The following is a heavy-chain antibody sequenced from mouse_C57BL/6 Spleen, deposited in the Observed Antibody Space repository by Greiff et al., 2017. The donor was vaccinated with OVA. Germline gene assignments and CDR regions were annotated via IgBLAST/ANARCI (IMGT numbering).Heavy chain of an antibody. CDR1: GYAFTNYL. D-gene: IGHD3-2*02. V-gene: IGHV1-54*01. J-gene: IGHJ4*01. CDR2: INPGSGGT. CDR3: AREQLRLRVMDD. Sequence: QVHVKQSGAELVRPGTSVKVSCKASGYAFTNYLIEWVKQRPGQGLEWIGVINPGSGGTNYNEKFKGKATLTADKSSSTAYMQLSSLTSEDSAVYVCAREQLRLRVMDDWGQGTSVTVSS.